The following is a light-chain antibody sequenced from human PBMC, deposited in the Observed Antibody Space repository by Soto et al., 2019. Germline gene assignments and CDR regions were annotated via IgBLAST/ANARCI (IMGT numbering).Light chain of an antibody. J-gene: IGKJ2*01. CDR1: QSLLYSDDGNTY. CDR2: TLY. CDR3: MQRIEFPSYT. Sequence: DIVMTQTPLSLPVTPGEPASISCRSSQSLLYSDDGNTYLDWYLQKPGQSPQLVIYTLYYRASGVPDRFSGSGAGTDFTMKISRVEAEGVGVYYCMQRIEFPSYTFGQGTKLEIK. V-gene: IGKV2-40*01.